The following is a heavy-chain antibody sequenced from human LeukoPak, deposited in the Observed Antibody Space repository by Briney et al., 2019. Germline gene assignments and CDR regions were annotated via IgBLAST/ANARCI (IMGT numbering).Heavy chain of an antibody. V-gene: IGHV3-23*01. D-gene: IGHD2-8*01. J-gene: IGHJ6*03. CDR3: AKGADIVPSSWYYYYYMDV. Sequence: GGSLRLSCAASGFTFTSYGMSWVRQAPGKGLECVSANIGSGGSTYYADSVKGRFTISRDNSKNTVYLQMNSLRAEDTAVYHCAKGADIVPSSWYYYYYMDVWGKGTTVTVSS. CDR1: GFTFTSYG. CDR2: NIGSGGST.